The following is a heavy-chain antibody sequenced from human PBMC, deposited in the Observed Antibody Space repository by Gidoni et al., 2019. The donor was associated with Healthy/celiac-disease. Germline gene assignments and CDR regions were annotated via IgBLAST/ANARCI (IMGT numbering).Heavy chain of an antibody. Sequence: EVQLVESGGGVVQPGGSLRLSCAASGFTFDDYAMHWVRQAPGKGLEWVSLISGDGGSTYYADSVKGRFTISRDNSKNSLYRQMNSLRTEDTALYYCAKPRAKSQWLLLLGGTTGDAFDIWGQGTMVTVSS. J-gene: IGHJ3*02. CDR2: ISGDGGST. CDR1: GFTFDDYA. V-gene: IGHV3-43*02. D-gene: IGHD3-22*01. CDR3: AKPRAKSQWLLLLGGTTGDAFDI.